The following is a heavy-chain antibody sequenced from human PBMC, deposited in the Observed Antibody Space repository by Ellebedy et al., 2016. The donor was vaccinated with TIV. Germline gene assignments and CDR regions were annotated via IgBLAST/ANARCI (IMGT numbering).Heavy chain of an antibody. V-gene: IGHV3-7*03. CDR3: VRPHDSGWSDFHY. CDR1: GFPFSNYW. CDR2: IKQDGSEK. J-gene: IGHJ4*02. D-gene: IGHD6-19*01. Sequence: GESLEISCAVSGFPFSNYWMSWVRQASGKGLEWVANIKQDGSEKYYADSVKGRFTISRDSSKNSLFLEMNSLRAEDTAVYYCVRPHDSGWSDFHYWGQGTLVTVSS.